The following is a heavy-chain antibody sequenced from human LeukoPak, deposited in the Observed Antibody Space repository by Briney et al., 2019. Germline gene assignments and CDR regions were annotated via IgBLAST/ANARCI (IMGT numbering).Heavy chain of an antibody. J-gene: IGHJ5*02. Sequence: GASVKVSCKASGYTFTSYDINWVRQATGQGLEWMGWMNPNSGNTGYAQKFQGRVTMTRDTSISTAYMELSRLRSDDTAVYYCARDLSQVVVAADNWFDPWGQGTLVTVSS. CDR3: ARDLSQVVVAADNWFDP. CDR2: MNPNSGNT. V-gene: IGHV1-8*02. D-gene: IGHD2-15*01. CDR1: GYTFTSYD.